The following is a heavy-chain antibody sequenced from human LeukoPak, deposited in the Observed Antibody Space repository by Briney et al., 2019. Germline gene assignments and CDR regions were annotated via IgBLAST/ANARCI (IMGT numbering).Heavy chain of an antibody. D-gene: IGHD3-10*01. CDR2: IKQDGSEK. Sequence: PGGSLRLSCAASGFTFSSYAMHWVRQAPGKGLEWVANIKQDGSEKYYVDSVEGRFSISRDNAKNSLYLQMNSLRVEDTAVYYCAVLRGNNYWGQGTLVTVSS. J-gene: IGHJ4*02. V-gene: IGHV3-7*01. CDR1: GFTFSSYA. CDR3: AVLRGNNY.